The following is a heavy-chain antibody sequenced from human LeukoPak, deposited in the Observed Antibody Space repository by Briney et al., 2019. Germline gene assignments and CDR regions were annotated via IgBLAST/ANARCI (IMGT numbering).Heavy chain of an antibody. CDR1: GFTFSNYR. V-gene: IGHV3-21*01. CDR2: ISSSSIYI. J-gene: IGHJ3*02. CDR3: ARGRDGYNLVDAFDI. Sequence: GGSLRLSCAASGFTFSNYRMNWVRQAPGKGLEWVSFISSSSIYIYYADSLKGRFTISRDNAKNSLYLQMNSLRAEDTAVYYCARGRDGYNLVDAFDIWGQGIMVTVSS. D-gene: IGHD5-24*01.